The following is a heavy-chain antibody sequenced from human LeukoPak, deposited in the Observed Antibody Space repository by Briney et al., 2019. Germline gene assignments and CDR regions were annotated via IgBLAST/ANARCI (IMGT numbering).Heavy chain of an antibody. V-gene: IGHV3-53*01. J-gene: IGHJ3*02. CDR2: IYSGGST. D-gene: IGHD1-26*01. CDR3: ARGGSYLSAFDI. CDR1: GFTVSSNS. Sequence: GGSLRLSCTVSGFTVSSNSMSWVRQAPGKGLEWVSIIYSGGSTFYADSVKGRFTISRDNSKNTLYLQMNSLRAEDTAVYYCARGGSYLSAFDIWGQGAMVTVSS.